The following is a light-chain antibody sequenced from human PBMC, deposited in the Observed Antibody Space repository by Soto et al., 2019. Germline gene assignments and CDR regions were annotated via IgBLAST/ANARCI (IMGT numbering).Light chain of an antibody. CDR2: DVS. V-gene: IGLV2-11*01. CDR1: SSDVGGYDY. Sequence: QSALTQPRSVSGSPGQSVTISCTGTSSDVGGYDYVSWYQQHPGKAPKLMIYDVSKRPSGVPDRFSGSKSGNTASLTISGLQAEDEADYYCCSYAGSYTPVFGGGTKLIVL. CDR3: CSYAGSYTPV. J-gene: IGLJ3*02.